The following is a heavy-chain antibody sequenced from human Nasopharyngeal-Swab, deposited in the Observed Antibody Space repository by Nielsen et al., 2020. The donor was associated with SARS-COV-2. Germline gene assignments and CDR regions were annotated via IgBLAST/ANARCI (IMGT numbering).Heavy chain of an antibody. CDR2: IYYSGST. J-gene: IGHJ5*02. V-gene: IGHV4-31*02. Sequence: WIRHRHWHGLARIGHIYYSGSTYYNPSLKSRVTISVDTSKNQFSLKLSSVTAADTAVYYCARGKVGATLVAGRTRPENWFDPWGQGTLVTVSS. D-gene: IGHD1-26*01. CDR3: ARGKVGATLVAGRTRPENWFDP.